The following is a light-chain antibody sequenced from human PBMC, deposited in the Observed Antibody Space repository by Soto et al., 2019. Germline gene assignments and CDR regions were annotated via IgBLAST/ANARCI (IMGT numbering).Light chain of an antibody. Sequence: QSALTQPASVSGSPGQSLTISCTGTSSDVGDYHYVSWYQKHPGKAPKLMISAVSNRPSGVSDRFSATKSCNTASLAISGLQAEDDAVYYCSYIMNSLYVFVTWTKVTVL. CDR1: SSDVGDYHY. CDR3: SYIMNSLYV. J-gene: IGLJ1*01. CDR2: AVS. V-gene: IGLV2-14*01.